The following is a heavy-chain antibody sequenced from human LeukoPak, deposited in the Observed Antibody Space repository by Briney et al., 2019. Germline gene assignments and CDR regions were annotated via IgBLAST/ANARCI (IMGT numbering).Heavy chain of an antibody. V-gene: IGHV3-20*04. Sequence: GGSLRLSCAASGFTFDDYGMSWVRQAPGKGLEWVSGINWNGGSTGYADSVKGRFTISRDNAKNSLYLHMNSLRAEDTALYYCARAAKYYYDSSGYDAFDIWGQGTMVTVSS. CDR2: INWNGGST. D-gene: IGHD3-22*01. CDR1: GFTFDDYG. CDR3: ARAAKYYYDSSGYDAFDI. J-gene: IGHJ3*02.